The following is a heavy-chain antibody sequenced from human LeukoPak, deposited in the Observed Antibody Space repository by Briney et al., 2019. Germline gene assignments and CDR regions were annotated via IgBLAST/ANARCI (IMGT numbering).Heavy chain of an antibody. D-gene: IGHD3-10*01. CDR2: ISTSGST. Sequence: SETLSLTCAVSGGSISTYYWSWIRQPAGKGLEWIGHISTSGSTNYNPSLKSRVTMSVDTSKNQFSLRLRSVTAADTAVYYCAREVITMVRGVITFTGFDYWGQGTLVTVSS. CDR1: GGSISTYY. CDR3: AREVITMVRGVITFTGFDY. J-gene: IGHJ4*02. V-gene: IGHV4-4*07.